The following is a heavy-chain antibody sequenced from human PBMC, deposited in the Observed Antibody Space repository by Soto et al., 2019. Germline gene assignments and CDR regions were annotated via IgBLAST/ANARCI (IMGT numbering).Heavy chain of an antibody. CDR3: ARDKDCFDP. CDR1: GFPFNNYW. Sequence: EVQLVESGGGLVQAGGSLRLSCATSGFPFNNYWMTWVRQAPGKGLECVANINQDGSEKNYVDSVKGRFIISRDNAKNSLNLQMRSLRPEDTAVYYCARDKDCFDPWGQGTLVPVSS. V-gene: IGHV3-7*03. J-gene: IGHJ5*02. CDR2: INQDGSEK.